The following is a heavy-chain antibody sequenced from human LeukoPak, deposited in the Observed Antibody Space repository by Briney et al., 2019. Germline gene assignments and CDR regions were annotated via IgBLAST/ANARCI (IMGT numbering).Heavy chain of an antibody. Sequence: PGGSLRLSCAASGFSVSSSYMNWVRQAPGRGLEWVSIIYRDGKTYYADYVKGRFTISRDSSKNTLYLQMNSLRAEDTAVYYCARGGTYYDILTGSLKSLYFDYWGQGTLVTVSS. CDR2: IYRDGKT. J-gene: IGHJ4*02. D-gene: IGHD3-9*01. V-gene: IGHV3-53*03. CDR1: GFSVSSSY. CDR3: ARGGTYYDILTGSLKSLYFDY.